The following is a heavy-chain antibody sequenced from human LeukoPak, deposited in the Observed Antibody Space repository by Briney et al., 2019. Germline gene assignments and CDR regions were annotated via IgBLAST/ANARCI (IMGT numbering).Heavy chain of an antibody. D-gene: IGHD3-22*01. CDR2: ISSSGSTI. Sequence: PGGSLRLSCAASGFTFSDYYMSWIRQAPGKGLEWVSYISSSGSTIYYADSVEGRFTISRDNAKNSLYLQMNSLRAEDTAVYYCARLLRGYYYDSSGYPYWGQGTLVTVSS. CDR1: GFTFSDYY. CDR3: ARLLRGYYYDSSGYPY. V-gene: IGHV3-11*01. J-gene: IGHJ4*02.